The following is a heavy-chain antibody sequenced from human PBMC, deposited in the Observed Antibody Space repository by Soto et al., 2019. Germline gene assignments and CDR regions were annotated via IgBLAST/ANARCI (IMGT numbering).Heavy chain of an antibody. V-gene: IGHV4-30-4*08. CDR3: ARGGRPRRLTWFDP. CDR2: IYYSGST. D-gene: IGHD2-15*01. CDR1: DGTIRGGDYY. Sequence: PSETLSLTWTVSDGTIRGGDYYWIWIRQPPGKGLEWIGYIYYSGSTYYNPSLKSRVTISVDTSKNQFSLKLSSVTAADTAVYYCARGGRPRRLTWFDPWGQGTLVTVSS. J-gene: IGHJ5*02.